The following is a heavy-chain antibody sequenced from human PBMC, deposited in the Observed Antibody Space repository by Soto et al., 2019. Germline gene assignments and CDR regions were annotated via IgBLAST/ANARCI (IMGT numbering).Heavy chain of an antibody. CDR2: IYYSGST. Sequence: SETLSLTCTVSGGSISSGGYYWSWIRQHPGKGLEWIGYIYYSGSTYYTPSLKSRVTISVDTSKNQFSLKLSSVTAADTAVYYCAGRNFITMIVPESWGQGTLVTVSS. V-gene: IGHV4-31*03. CDR1: GGSISSGGYY. CDR3: AGRNFITMIVPES. D-gene: IGHD3-22*01. J-gene: IGHJ4*02.